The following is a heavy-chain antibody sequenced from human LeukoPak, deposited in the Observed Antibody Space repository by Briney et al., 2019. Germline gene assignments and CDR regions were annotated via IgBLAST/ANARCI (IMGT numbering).Heavy chain of an antibody. V-gene: IGHV1-2*02. J-gene: IGHJ4*02. CDR3: ARDNTHYSSSAHFDY. CDR1: GYTFTGYF. Sequence: ASVKVSCRASGYTFTGYFIHWVRQAPGQGLEWMGWINPNNGGTKYAQKFQGRVTMTRDTSISTAYMELSRLRSDDTAVYYCARDNTHYSSSAHFDYWGQGTLVTVSS. D-gene: IGHD6-6*01. CDR2: INPNNGGT.